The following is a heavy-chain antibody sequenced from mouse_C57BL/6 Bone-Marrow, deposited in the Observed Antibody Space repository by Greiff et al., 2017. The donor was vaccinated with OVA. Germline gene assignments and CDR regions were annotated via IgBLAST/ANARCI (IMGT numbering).Heavy chain of an antibody. CDR3: ARKRVYYGGWYLDV. CDR1: GFSLTSYG. J-gene: IGHJ1*03. CDR2: IWSGGST. V-gene: IGHV2-2*01. Sequence: QVQLQQSGPGLVQPSQSLSITCTVSGFSLTSYGVYWVRQSPGKGLEWLGVIWSGGSTDYNAACISNLSISKGKSKSQVFFKMNNLQADETAINYCARKRVYYGGWYLDVWGTGTTVTVSS. D-gene: IGHD2-1*01.